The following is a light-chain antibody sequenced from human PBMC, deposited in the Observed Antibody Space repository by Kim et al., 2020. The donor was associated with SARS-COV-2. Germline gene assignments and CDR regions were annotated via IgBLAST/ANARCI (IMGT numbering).Light chain of an antibody. V-gene: IGLV3-9*01. CDR1: NIGRKN. CDR2: RDY. Sequence: SYELTQPLSVSVALGQTARITCGGNNIGRKNVHWYQQKPGQAPVLVIYRDYNRPSGIPERFSGSNSGNTATLTISRAQAGDEADYYCQVLDSSPEVFGG. CDR3: QVLDSSPEV. J-gene: IGLJ2*01.